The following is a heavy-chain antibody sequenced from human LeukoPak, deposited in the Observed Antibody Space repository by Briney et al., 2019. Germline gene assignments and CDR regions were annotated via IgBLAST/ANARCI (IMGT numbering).Heavy chain of an antibody. CDR3: AREGTGTNFDY. CDR2: INSDGSST. D-gene: IGHD1-1*01. CDR1: GFTFSSYW. Sequence: GALILSCAASGFTFSSYWMHWVRQAPGKGLVWVSRINSDGSSTSYADSVKGRFTISRDNAKNTLYLQMNSLRAEDTAVYYCAREGTGTNFDYWGQGTLVTVSS. V-gene: IGHV3-74*01. J-gene: IGHJ4*02.